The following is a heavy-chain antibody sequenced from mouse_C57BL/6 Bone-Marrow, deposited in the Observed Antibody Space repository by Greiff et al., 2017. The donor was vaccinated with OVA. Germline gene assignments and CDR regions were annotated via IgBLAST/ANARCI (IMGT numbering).Heavy chain of an antibody. J-gene: IGHJ2*01. CDR2: INPGSGGT. D-gene: IGHD1-1*01. CDR3: ARLWNYYGSSLDY. CDR1: GYAFTNYL. V-gene: IGHV1-54*01. Sequence: VHLVESGAELVRPGTSVKVSCKASGYAFTNYLIEWVKQRPGQGLEWIGVINPGSGGTNYNEKFKGKATLTADKSSSTAYMQLSSLTSEDSAVYFCARLWNYYGSSLDYWGQGTTLTVSS.